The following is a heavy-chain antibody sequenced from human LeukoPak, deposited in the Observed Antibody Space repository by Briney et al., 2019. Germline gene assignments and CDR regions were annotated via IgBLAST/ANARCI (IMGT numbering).Heavy chain of an antibody. D-gene: IGHD3-9*01. J-gene: IGHJ2*01. CDR3: ARVVRYLWYFDL. Sequence: PSETLSLTCAVYGGSFSGYYWSWIRQPPGKGLEWIGEINHSGSTNYNPSLKSRVTISVDTSENQFSLKLSSVTAADTAVYYCARVVRYLWYFDLWGRGTLVTVSS. CDR1: GGSFSGYY. CDR2: INHSGST. V-gene: IGHV4-34*01.